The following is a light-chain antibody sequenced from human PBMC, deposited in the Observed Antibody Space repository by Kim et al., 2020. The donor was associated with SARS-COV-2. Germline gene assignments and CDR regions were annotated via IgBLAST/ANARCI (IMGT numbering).Light chain of an antibody. V-gene: IGKV3-20*01. CDR3: QQYGST. J-gene: IGKJ4*01. Sequence: ENVLTQSPGTLSLSPGERATLSCRASQSVRSSYLAWYQQKPGQAPRLLIYGASSRATGIPDRFSGSGSGTDFTLTISRLEPEDFAVYYCQQYGSTFGGGTKVDIK. CDR2: GAS. CDR1: QSVRSSY.